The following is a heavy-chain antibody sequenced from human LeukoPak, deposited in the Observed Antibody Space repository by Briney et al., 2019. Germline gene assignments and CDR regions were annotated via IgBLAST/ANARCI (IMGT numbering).Heavy chain of an antibody. J-gene: IGHJ4*02. CDR1: GGSIRSSRYY. D-gene: IGHD6-19*01. CDR3: ATVSVAGPDGDF. CDR2: IYSSGST. Sequence: SETLSLTCNVSGGSIRSSRYYWGWIRQPPGRGLEWIGSIYSSGSTYYNPSLKGRVTISIDTSKNQFSLRLTSVTAADTAMFYCATVSVAGPDGDFWGQGTPVTVSS. V-gene: IGHV4-39*07.